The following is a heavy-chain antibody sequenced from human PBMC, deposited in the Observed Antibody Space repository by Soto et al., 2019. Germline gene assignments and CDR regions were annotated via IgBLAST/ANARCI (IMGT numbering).Heavy chain of an antibody. CDR3: AIGGYSYGYGVGVMDV. Sequence: QVQLVQSGAEVKKPVSSVKVSCKASGGTFSSYAISWVRQAPGQGLEWMGGIIPIFGTANYAQKCQGRVTITADKSTSTAYMELSSLRSEDTAVYYCAIGGYSYGYGVGVMDVWGQGTTVTVSS. CDR1: GGTFSSYA. CDR2: IIPIFGTA. J-gene: IGHJ6*02. D-gene: IGHD5-18*01. V-gene: IGHV1-69*06.